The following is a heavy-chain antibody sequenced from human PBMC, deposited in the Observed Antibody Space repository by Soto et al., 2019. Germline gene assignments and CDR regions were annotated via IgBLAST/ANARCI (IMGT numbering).Heavy chain of an antibody. J-gene: IGHJ3*02. CDR3: TTDYATPDAFDI. Sequence: GSLRLSCAASGFTFSSYWMHWVRQAPGKGLVWVSRINSDGSSTSYADSVKGRFTISRDNAKNTLYLQMNSLKTEDTAVYYCTTDYATPDAFDIWGQGTMVTVSS. CDR2: INSDGSST. CDR1: GFTFSSYW. D-gene: IGHD1-26*01. V-gene: IGHV3-74*01.